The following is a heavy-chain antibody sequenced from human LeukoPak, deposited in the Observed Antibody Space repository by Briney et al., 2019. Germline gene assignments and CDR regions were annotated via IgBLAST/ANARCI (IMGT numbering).Heavy chain of an antibody. J-gene: IGHJ4*02. CDR3: AKDARGYYDSGSYDY. V-gene: IGHV3-9*01. Sequence: PGGSLRLSCAASGFTFDDYAMHCVRQDPGKGLEWVSGISWNSGNKGYADSVKGRFTISRDNAKNSLFLQMSSLRAEDTAFYYCAKDARGYYDSGSYDYWGQGTLVTVSS. CDR1: GFTFDDYA. D-gene: IGHD3-10*01. CDR2: ISWNSGNK.